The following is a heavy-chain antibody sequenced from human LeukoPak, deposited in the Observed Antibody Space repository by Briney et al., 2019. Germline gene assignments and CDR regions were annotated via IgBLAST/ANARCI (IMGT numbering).Heavy chain of an antibody. J-gene: IGHJ4*02. CDR2: IIPIFGTA. V-gene: IGHV1-69*06. CDR3: ATGTIPDYYDILTGPDY. Sequence: SVKVSCKASGGTFSSYAISWVRQAPGQGLEWMGGIIPIFGTANYAQKFQGRVTITADKSTSTAYMELSSLRSEDTAVYYCATGTIPDYYDILTGPDYWGQGTLVTVSS. CDR1: GGTFSSYA. D-gene: IGHD3-9*01.